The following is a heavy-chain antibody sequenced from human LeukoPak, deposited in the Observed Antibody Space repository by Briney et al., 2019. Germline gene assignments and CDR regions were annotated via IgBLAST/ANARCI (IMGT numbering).Heavy chain of an antibody. CDR3: ARAGITIFGVVNAEFDP. CDR2: IYYSGST. Sequence: SQTLSLTCTVSGGSISSGDYYWSWIRQPPGKGLEWIGYIYYSGSTYYNPSLKSRVTISVDTSKNQFSLKLSSVTAADTAVYYCARAGITIFGVVNAEFDPWGQGTLVTVSS. CDR1: GGSISSGDYY. D-gene: IGHD3-3*01. V-gene: IGHV4-30-4*08. J-gene: IGHJ5*02.